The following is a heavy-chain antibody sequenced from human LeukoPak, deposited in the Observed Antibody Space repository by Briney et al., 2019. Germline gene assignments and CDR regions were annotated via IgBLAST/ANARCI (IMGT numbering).Heavy chain of an antibody. CDR3: ARDQERWLPSPPDC. Sequence: GASVKVSCKASGYTFTSYGISWVRQAPGQGLEWMGWISAYNGNTNYAQKPQGRVTMTTDTSTSTVYMELRSLRSDDTAIYYCARDQERWLPSPPDCWGQGTLVTVSS. CDR2: ISAYNGNT. D-gene: IGHD3-22*01. J-gene: IGHJ4*02. V-gene: IGHV1-18*01. CDR1: GYTFTSYG.